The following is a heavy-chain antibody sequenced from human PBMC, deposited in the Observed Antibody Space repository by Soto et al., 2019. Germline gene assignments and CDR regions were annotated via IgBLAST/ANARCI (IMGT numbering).Heavy chain of an antibody. CDR2: INHSGST. CDR3: ARARAITMVRGVMVDY. D-gene: IGHD3-10*01. V-gene: IGHV4-34*01. J-gene: IGHJ4*02. Sequence: SETLSLTCAVYGGSFSGYYWSWIRQPPGKGLEWIGEINHSGSTNYNPSLKSRVTISVDTSKNQFSLKLSSVTAADTAVYYCARARAITMVRGVMVDYWGQGTLVTVSS. CDR1: GGSFSGYY.